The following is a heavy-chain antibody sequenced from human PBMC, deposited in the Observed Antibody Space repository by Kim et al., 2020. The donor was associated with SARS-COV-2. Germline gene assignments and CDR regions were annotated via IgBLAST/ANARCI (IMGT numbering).Heavy chain of an antibody. CDR1: GLPFNIQW. V-gene: IGHV3-7*01. J-gene: IGHJ6*02. CDR3: ASLHYYGMNF. CDR2: INDDGSGR. Sequence: GGSLRLSCATSGLPFNIQWMSWVRQAPGKGLEWVANINDDGSGRYYLDSVEGRFTVSRDNGKHSVYLQMNSLRAEDTAVYYCASLHYYGMNFWGQGTTVIVSS. D-gene: IGHD4-4*01.